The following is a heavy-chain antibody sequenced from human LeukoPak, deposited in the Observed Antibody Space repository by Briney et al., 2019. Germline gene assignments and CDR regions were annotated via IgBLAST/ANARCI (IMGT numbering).Heavy chain of an antibody. Sequence: GGSLRLSCAASGFTFSSYGMHWVRQAPGKGLEWVAFIRYDGSNKYYADSVKGRFTISRDNSKNTLYLQMNSLRAEDTAVYYCAKDRPFGELLGYFDYWGQGTLVTVSS. V-gene: IGHV3-30*02. CDR2: IRYDGSNK. CDR1: GFTFSSYG. J-gene: IGHJ4*02. D-gene: IGHD3-10*01. CDR3: AKDRPFGELLGYFDY.